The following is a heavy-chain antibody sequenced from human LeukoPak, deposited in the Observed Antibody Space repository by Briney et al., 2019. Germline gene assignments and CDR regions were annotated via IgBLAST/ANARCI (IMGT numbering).Heavy chain of an antibody. CDR3: VRSSALTKGASDY. CDR1: GFSLSTSGMC. D-gene: IGHD4/OR15-4a*01. Sequence: SGPALVKPTQTLTLTCTFSGFSLSTSGMCVNWIRQPPGKALEWLARIDWDDNEYYSTSLKTRLTISKDTSKNQVVLTMTNMDPVDTATYYCVRSSALTKGASDYWGQGSLVTVSS. J-gene: IGHJ4*02. CDR2: IDWDDNE. V-gene: IGHV2-70*11.